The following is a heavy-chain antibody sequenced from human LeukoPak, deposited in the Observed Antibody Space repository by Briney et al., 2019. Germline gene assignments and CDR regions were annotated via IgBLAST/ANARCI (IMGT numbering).Heavy chain of an antibody. CDR1: GFTFSSYW. V-gene: IGHV3-7*01. CDR2: IKQDGSDK. D-gene: IGHD2-15*01. Sequence: PGGSLRPSCEASGFTFSSYWMSWVRQAPGKGLEWVANIKQDGSDKYYLDSLKGRFTVSRDNAKNSLYLQINSLKVGDTAVYFCARVGAATFYWYYMDVWGKGTTVTVSS. CDR3: ARVGAATFYWYYMDV. J-gene: IGHJ6*03.